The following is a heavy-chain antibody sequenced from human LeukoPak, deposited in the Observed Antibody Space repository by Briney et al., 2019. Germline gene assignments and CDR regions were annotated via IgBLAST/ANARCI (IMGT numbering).Heavy chain of an antibody. D-gene: IGHD3-22*01. V-gene: IGHV4-4*07. CDR1: GGSISSYY. CDR3: ARDPSNYYDSSGYYPWDY. Sequence: SETLSLTCTVSGGSISSYYWSWIRQPAGKGLEWIGRIYTSGSTNYNPSLKSRVTMSVDTSKNQLSLKLSSVTAADTAVYYCARDPSNYYDSSGYYPWDYWGQGTLVTVSS. CDR2: IYTSGST. J-gene: IGHJ4*02.